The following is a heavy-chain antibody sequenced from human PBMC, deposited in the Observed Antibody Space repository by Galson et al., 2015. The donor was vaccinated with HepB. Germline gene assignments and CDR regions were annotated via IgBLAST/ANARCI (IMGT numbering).Heavy chain of an antibody. CDR3: ATSPYGYSGYYFDY. J-gene: IGHJ4*02. CDR2: ISSSSYI. Sequence: SLRLSCAASGFTFSSYSMNWVRQAPGKGLEWVSYISSSSYIYYADSVKGRFTISRDNAKNSLYLQMNSLRAEDTAVYYCATSPYGYSGYYFDYWGQGTLVTVSS. D-gene: IGHD5-12*01. CDR1: GFTFSSYS. V-gene: IGHV3-21*01.